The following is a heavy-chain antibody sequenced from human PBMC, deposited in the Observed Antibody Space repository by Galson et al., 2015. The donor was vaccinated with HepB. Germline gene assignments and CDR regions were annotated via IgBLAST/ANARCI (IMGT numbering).Heavy chain of an antibody. J-gene: IGHJ4*02. CDR1: GFTFSSYG. CDR2: IWYDGSNK. CDR3: AKNGPVAVAGVFDY. Sequence: SLRLSCAASGFTFSSYGMHWVRQAPGRGLEWVAVIWYDGSNKYYADSVKGRFTISRDNSKNTLYLQMNSLRAEDTAVYYCAKNGPVAVAGVFDYWGQGTLVTVSS. D-gene: IGHD6-19*01. V-gene: IGHV3-33*06.